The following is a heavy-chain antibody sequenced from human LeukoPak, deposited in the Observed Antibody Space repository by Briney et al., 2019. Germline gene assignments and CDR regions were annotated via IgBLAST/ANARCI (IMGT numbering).Heavy chain of an antibody. J-gene: IGHJ4*02. V-gene: IGHV4-34*01. D-gene: IGHD2-2*01. CDR1: GTSFSGYY. CDR2: INHRGST. CDR3: VRGSTSQYYFDY. Sequence: SETLSLTCAVYGTSFSGYYWSWIRQPPGKGLEWIGDINHRGSTNYNPSLKSRVTISLDASKNQFSLNLTSVTAADTAVYYCVRGSTSQYYFDYWGQGTLVTVSS.